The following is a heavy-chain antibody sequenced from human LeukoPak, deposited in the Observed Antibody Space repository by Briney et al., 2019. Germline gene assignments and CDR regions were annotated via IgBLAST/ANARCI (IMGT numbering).Heavy chain of an antibody. V-gene: IGHV3-43*02. CDR1: GFTFDDYA. Sequence: GGSLRLSCAASGFTFDDYAMHWVRQAPGKGLEWVSLISGDGDSTYYADSVKGRFTISRDNAKNSLYLQMDSLRVEDTALYYCARGIRFLEWLSGFDYWGQGTLVTVSS. CDR3: ARGIRFLEWLSGFDY. D-gene: IGHD3-3*01. CDR2: ISGDGDST. J-gene: IGHJ4*02.